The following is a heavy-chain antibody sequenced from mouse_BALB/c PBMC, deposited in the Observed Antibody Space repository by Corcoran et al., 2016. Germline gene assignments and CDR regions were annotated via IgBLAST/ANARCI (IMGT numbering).Heavy chain of an antibody. Sequence: QVTLKESGPGILQPSQTLSLTCSFSGFSLSTSGMGVSWIRQPSGKGLEWLAHIYWDDDKRYNPSLKSRLTISKDTSRNQVFLTITSLDTAYTATYYCARISTTVVATDYWGQGTTLTVSS. CDR2: IYWDDDK. J-gene: IGHJ2*01. CDR3: ARISTTVVATDY. CDR1: GFSLSTSGMG. D-gene: IGHD1-1*01. V-gene: IGHV8-12*01.